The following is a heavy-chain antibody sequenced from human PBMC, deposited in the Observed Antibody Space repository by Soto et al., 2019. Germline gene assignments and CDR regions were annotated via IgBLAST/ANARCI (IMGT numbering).Heavy chain of an antibody. J-gene: IGHJ4*02. CDR3: AADEAYYYDSSGYYHFDY. Sequence: QMQLVQSGPEVKKPGTSVKVSCKASGFTFTSSAVQWVRQARGQRLEWIGWIVVGSGNTNYAQKFQERVTITSDMSTSTAYMELSSLRSEDTAVYYCAADEAYYYDSSGYYHFDYWGQGTLVTVSS. CDR1: GFTFTSSA. CDR2: IVVGSGNT. V-gene: IGHV1-58*01. D-gene: IGHD3-22*01.